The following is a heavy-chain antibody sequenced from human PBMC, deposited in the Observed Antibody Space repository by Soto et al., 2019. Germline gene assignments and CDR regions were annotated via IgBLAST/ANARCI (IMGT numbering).Heavy chain of an antibody. D-gene: IGHD2-21*02. J-gene: IGHJ5*02. CDR3: ARHPSDFWFDP. V-gene: IGHV4-39*01. Sequence: QLQLQESGPGLVKPSETLSLTCTVSGGSISSSSYFWGWIRQPPGKGLEWIGSIYYSGSTYYNPSLRSLVSVSVDTSKNQCSLKLSSVTAADTAVYYFARHPSDFWFDPWGQGTLVTVSS. CDR2: IYYSGST. CDR1: GGSISSSSYF.